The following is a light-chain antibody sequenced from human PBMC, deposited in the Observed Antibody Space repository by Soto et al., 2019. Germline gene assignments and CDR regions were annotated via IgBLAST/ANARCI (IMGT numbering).Light chain of an antibody. V-gene: IGKV3-15*01. CDR2: GAS. CDR3: QQNNDWPPST. J-gene: IGKJ2*01. Sequence: ETLLTQSPATLSVSPGERATLSCRASQSVRDNLAWYQQKPGQAPRLLIYGASTRAPGIPDRFSGSGFGTEFSLTISSLQSEDFAVYYCQQNNDWPPSTFGQGTQLEIK. CDR1: QSVRDN.